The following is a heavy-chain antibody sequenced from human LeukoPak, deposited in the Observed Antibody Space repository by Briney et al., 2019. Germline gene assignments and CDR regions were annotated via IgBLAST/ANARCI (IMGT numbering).Heavy chain of an antibody. CDR2: IIPILGIA. Sequence: GASVKVSCKASGGTFSSYAISWVRQAPGQGLEWMGRIIPILGIANYAQKFQGRVTITADKSTSTAYMELSSLRSEDTAVYYCARDYYDSSGYYYWGQGTLVTVSS. CDR3: ARDYYDSSGYYY. J-gene: IGHJ4*02. D-gene: IGHD3-22*01. CDR1: GGTFSSYA. V-gene: IGHV1-69*04.